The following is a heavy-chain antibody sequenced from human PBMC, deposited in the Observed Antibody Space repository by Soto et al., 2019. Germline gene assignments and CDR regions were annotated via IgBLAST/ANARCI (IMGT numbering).Heavy chain of an antibody. CDR2: ISSSSYI. CDR1: GFTFSSYS. CDR3: ARAGPPGSWDGLDY. J-gene: IGHJ4*02. Sequence: GGSLRLSCAASGFTFSSYSMNWVRQAPGKGLEWVSSISSSSYIYYADSVKSRFTISRDNAKNSQYLQMNSLRAEDTAVYYCARAGPPGSWDGLDYWGQGTLVTVSS. V-gene: IGHV3-21*01. D-gene: IGHD1-26*01.